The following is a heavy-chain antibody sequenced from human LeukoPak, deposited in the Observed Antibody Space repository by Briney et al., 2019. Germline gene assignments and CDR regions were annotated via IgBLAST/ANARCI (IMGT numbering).Heavy chain of an antibody. J-gene: IGHJ5*02. D-gene: IGHD6-13*01. CDR1: GGSIRSSSYY. CDR2: IYYSGST. CDR3: ARHGSSYSSSRGWCDP. V-gene: IGHV4-39*01. Sequence: SEALSLTCTVCGGSIRSSSYYWGWVRQPPGKGLEWIGSIYYSGSTYYNPSLKSRVTISVDASKNQFSLKLSCVTAAGTAVYYCARHGSSYSSSRGWCDPWGQGTLVTVSS.